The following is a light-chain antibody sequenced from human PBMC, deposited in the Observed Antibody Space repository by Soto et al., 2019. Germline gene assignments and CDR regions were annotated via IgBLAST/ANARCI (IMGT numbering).Light chain of an antibody. CDR2: EVS. Sequence: QSALTQPASVSGSPGQSITISCTGSSSDVGGYNHVSWYQQHPGKAPKLMIYEVSNRPSGVSNRFSGSKSGNTASLTISGLQAADEDDYYCSSYTSSSTPWVFGGGTKLTVL. V-gene: IGLV2-14*01. CDR3: SSYTSSSTPWV. J-gene: IGLJ3*02. CDR1: SSDVGGYNH.